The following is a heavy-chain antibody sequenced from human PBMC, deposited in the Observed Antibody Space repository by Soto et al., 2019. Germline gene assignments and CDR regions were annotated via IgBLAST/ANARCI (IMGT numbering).Heavy chain of an antibody. CDR1: GYPFTSPY. D-gene: IGHD3-22*01. CDR3: ARAFVYGGSDSRGYAFDAFDF. CDR2: ISPHSRSS. V-gene: IGHV1-18*01. J-gene: IGHJ3*01. Sequence: ASVKVSCMASGYPFTSPYLSWVRQAPAQGPEWIGWISPHSRSSEYAQRFQGRATMTTDRSTSTANIALRRLRADDAPGYYCARAFVYGGSDSRGYAFDAFDFWDPGTLVTVSS.